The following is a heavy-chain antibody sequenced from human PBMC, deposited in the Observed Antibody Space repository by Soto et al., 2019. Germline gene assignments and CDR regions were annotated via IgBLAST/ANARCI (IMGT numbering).Heavy chain of an antibody. Sequence: SETLSLTCTVSGGSISSSSYYWGWIRQPPGKGLEWIGSIYYSGSTYYNPSLKSRVTISVDTSKNQFSLKLSSVTAADTAVYYCARLNGYCVSTNCHGYYGMDVWGQGTTVTVS. D-gene: IGHD2-2*03. J-gene: IGHJ6*02. CDR2: IYYSGST. CDR1: GGSISSSSYY. V-gene: IGHV4-39*01. CDR3: ARLNGYCVSTNCHGYYGMDV.